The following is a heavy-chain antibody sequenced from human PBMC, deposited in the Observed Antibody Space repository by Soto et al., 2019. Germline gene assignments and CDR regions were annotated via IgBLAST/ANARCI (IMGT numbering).Heavy chain of an antibody. CDR1: GFTFTSYA. J-gene: IGHJ4*02. CDR3: AKDRDSSGWYKDF. CDR2: IYASGGSS. D-gene: IGHD6-19*01. V-gene: IGHV3-23*01. Sequence: GGSLRLSCTASGFTFTSYAMSWVRQAPGKGLECISCIYASGGSSYYVDSVKGRFTISRDNSKNTLYLQMNSLRAEDTAIYYCAKDRDSSGWYKDFWGQGT.